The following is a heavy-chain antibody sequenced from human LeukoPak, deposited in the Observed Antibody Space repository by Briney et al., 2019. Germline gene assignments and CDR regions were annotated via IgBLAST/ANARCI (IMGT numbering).Heavy chain of an antibody. J-gene: IGHJ5*02. CDR1: GYTFTSYD. CDR3: ARRRSIAVAGTSNWFDP. Sequence: GASVKVSCKASGYTFTSYDINWVRQATGQGLEWMGWMNPNSGNTGYAQKFQGRVTITRNTSISTAYMELSSLRSEDTAVYYCARRRSIAVAGTSNWFDPWRRGTLVTVSS. CDR2: MNPNSGNT. V-gene: IGHV1-8*03. D-gene: IGHD6-19*01.